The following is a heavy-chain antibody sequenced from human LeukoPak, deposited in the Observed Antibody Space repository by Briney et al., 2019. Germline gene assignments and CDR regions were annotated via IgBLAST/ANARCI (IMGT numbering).Heavy chain of an antibody. V-gene: IGHV5-51*01. Sequence: GESLKISCKGSGYSFTNYWIGWVRQMPGKGLEWMGIIFPDDSDTRYSPSFQGQVTISADKSINTAYLQWSSLKASDTAMYYCARRVVNNRNWYFNLWGRGTLVTVSS. D-gene: IGHD4-23*01. CDR2: IFPDDSDT. CDR3: ARRVVNNRNWYFNL. CDR1: GYSFTNYW. J-gene: IGHJ2*01.